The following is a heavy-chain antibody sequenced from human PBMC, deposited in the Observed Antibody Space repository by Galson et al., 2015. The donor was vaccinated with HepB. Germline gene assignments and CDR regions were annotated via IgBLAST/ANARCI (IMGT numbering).Heavy chain of an antibody. CDR2: ISGSGDST. J-gene: IGHJ4*02. V-gene: IGHV3-23*01. CDR3: AKAHTDYSDYLFNSYFDD. CDR1: GFSVSTNY. Sequence: SMRLSCAASGFSVSTNYMSWVRQAPGKGLEWVSTISGSGDSTYYADSVKGRFAISRDNSKNTLYLQMSSLRAEDTAVFYCAKAHTDYSDYLFNSYFDDWGQGTLVTVSS. D-gene: IGHD4-11*01.